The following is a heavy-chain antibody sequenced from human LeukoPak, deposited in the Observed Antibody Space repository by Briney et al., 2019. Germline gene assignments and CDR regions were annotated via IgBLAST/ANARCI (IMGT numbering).Heavy chain of an antibody. CDR1: VGSINSGNW. CDR3: ATAPILRGEGGEHYKYGMDV. CDR2: IYHNGTP. J-gene: IGHJ6*02. Sequence: PSGTLSLTCAVSVGSINSGNWWSWVRPSPGKGLEWIGEIYHNGTPNYNPSLKSRVTISAHTFKNHFSLKMTSVTAADTAVYYCATAPILRGEGGEHYKYGMDVWGQGTTVIVSS. D-gene: IGHD2-2*02. V-gene: IGHV4-4*02.